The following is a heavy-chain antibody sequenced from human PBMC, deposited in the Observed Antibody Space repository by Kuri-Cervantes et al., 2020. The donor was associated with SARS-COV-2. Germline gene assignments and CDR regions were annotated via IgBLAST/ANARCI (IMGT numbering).Heavy chain of an antibody. CDR1: GGSISSSSYY. CDR2: IYYSGST. Sequence: ESLKISCTVSGGSISSSSYYWGWIRQPPGKGLEWIGSIYYSGSTYYNPSLKSRVTISVDTSKNQFSLKLSSVTAADTAVYYCARGHYDYVWGSYRSANNWFDPWGQGTLVTVSS. J-gene: IGHJ5*02. V-gene: IGHV4-39*01. CDR3: ARGHYDYVWGSYRSANNWFDP. D-gene: IGHD3-16*02.